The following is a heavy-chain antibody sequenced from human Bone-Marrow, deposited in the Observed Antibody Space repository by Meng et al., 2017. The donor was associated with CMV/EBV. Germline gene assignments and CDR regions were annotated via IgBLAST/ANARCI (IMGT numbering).Heavy chain of an antibody. D-gene: IGHD3-3*01. Sequence: GGCYCSWMRQPGGKGLEWSGYIYYSGGTNYNPSLKSGVTISIDKSKNQFSLKLSSVTAADTAVYYCARDVTIFGVTNPYYYYGMDVWGQGTTVTVSS. CDR3: ARDVTIFGVTNPYYYYGMDV. CDR2: IYYSGGT. J-gene: IGHJ6*02. V-gene: IGHV4-61*08. CDR1: GGCY.